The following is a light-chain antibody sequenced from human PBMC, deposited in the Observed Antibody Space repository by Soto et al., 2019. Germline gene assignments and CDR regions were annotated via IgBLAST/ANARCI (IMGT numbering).Light chain of an antibody. V-gene: IGKV1-8*01. CDR1: QGISSY. CDR2: AAS. CDR3: QQYYSYPL. Sequence: AIRMTQSPSSLSASTGDRVTITCRASQGISSYLAWYQQKPGKAPKLLIYAASTLQRGVPSRFSGSGSGTDFTLTISCLQSEDFATYYCQQYYSYPLFGQGTKLEIK. J-gene: IGKJ2*01.